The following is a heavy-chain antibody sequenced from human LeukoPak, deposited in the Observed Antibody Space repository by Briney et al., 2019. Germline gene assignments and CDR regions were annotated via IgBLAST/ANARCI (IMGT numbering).Heavy chain of an antibody. CDR3: ARGRRGSYLDTY. CDR1: GGSFSGYY. V-gene: IGHV4-34*01. Sequence: SETLSLTCAVYGGSFSGYYWSWIRQPRGKGLEWIGEINHSGSTNYNPSLKSRVTISVDTSKNQFSLKLSSVTAADTAVYYCARGRRGSYLDTYWGQGTLVTVSS. CDR2: INHSGST. D-gene: IGHD1-26*01. J-gene: IGHJ4*02.